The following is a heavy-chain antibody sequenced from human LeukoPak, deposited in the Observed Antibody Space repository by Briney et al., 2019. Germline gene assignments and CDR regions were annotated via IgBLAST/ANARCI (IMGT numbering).Heavy chain of an antibody. CDR2: IYSDGSRT. D-gene: IGHD2-15*01. Sequence: PGGSLRLSCAASGFTFSSFAMHWVRQAPGKGLEYLSAIYSDGSRTYYADSVKGRFTISRDNSKNSLYLQMNSLRTEDTALYYCAKGVVERNYYYGMDVWGQGTTVTVSS. J-gene: IGHJ6*02. CDR3: AKGVVERNYYYGMDV. CDR1: GFTFSSFA. V-gene: IGHV3-64*04.